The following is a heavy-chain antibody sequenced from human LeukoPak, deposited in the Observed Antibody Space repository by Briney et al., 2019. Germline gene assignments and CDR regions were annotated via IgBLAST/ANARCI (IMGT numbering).Heavy chain of an antibody. CDR2: INHSGST. CDR1: GGSFSGYY. CDR3: ARVDGDGYNIPDY. J-gene: IGHJ4*02. D-gene: IGHD5-24*01. V-gene: IGHV4-34*01. Sequence: SETLSLTCAVYGGSFSGYYWSWIRQPPGKGLEWIGEINHSGSTNYNPSLKSRVTISVDTSKNPFSLKLSSVTAADTAVYYCARVDGDGYNIPDYWGQGTLVTVSS.